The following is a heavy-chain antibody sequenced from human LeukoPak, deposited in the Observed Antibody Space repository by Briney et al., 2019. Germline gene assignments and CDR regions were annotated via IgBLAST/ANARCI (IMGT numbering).Heavy chain of an antibody. D-gene: IGHD5-18*01. Sequence: SETLSLTCTVSGGSISSYYWSWIRQPPGKRLEWIGYIYYSGSTNYNPSLKSRVTISVDTSKNQFSLRLSSVTAADTAVYYCARHGRYSYGYGAWYYYYYMDVWGKGTTVTVSS. CDR1: GGSISSYY. CDR2: IYYSGST. CDR3: ARHGRYSYGYGAWYYYYYMDV. V-gene: IGHV4-59*01. J-gene: IGHJ6*03.